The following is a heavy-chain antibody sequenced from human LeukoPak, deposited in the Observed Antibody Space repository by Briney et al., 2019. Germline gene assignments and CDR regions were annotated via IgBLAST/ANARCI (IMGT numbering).Heavy chain of an antibody. V-gene: IGHV3-69-1*01. CDR3: ARGAGPYGDYQDS. CDR2: FSISSNI. D-gene: IGHD4-17*01. CDR1: GFIFSDYY. J-gene: IGHJ4*02. Sequence: KAEGSLRLSCAASGFIFSDYYMSWIRQAPGKGLEWVSCFSISSNIYYADSVKGRFTISRDNAENSLYLQMNSLRVEDTAVYYCARGAGPYGDYQDSWGQGTLVTVSS.